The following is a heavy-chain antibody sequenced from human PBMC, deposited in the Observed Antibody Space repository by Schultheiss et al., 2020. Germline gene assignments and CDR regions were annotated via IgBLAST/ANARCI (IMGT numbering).Heavy chain of an antibody. J-gene: IGHJ5*02. Sequence: SQTLSLTCTVSGGSVYNYYWNWVRQPPGKGLEWIGEINHSGSTYYNPSLKSRVTISVDTSKNQFSLKLSSVTAADTAVYYCARDRRGSGNWFDPWGQGTLVTVSS. CDR1: GGSVYNYY. D-gene: IGHD3-3*01. CDR3: ARDRRGSGNWFDP. V-gene: IGHV4-34*01. CDR2: INHSGST.